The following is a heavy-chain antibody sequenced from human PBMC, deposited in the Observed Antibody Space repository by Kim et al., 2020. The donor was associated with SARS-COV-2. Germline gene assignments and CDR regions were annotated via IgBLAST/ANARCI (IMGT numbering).Heavy chain of an antibody. D-gene: IGHD1-7*01. CDR2: ISYDGSNK. CDR3: ARIGGITGTTGNDY. V-gene: IGHV3-30*04. CDR1: GFTFSSYA. Sequence: GGSLRLSCAASGFTFSSYAMHWVRQAPGKGLEWVAVISYDGSNKYYADSVKGRFTISRDNSKNTLYLQMNSLRAEDTAVYYCARIGGITGTTGNDYWGQGTLVTVSS. J-gene: IGHJ4*02.